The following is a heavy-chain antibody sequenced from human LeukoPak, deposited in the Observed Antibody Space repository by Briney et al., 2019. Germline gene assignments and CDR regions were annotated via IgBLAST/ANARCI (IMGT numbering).Heavy chain of an antibody. J-gene: IGHJ4*02. CDR1: GFTFTDYY. V-gene: IGHV1-69-2*01. Sequence: ASVKVSCKVSGFTFTDYYMHWVQQAPGKGLEWMGLVDPEDGETIYAEMFQGRVTITADPSTDTAYMELSSLRSEDTAVYYCATEGDLSYYGFDYWGQGTLVTVSS. CDR3: ATEGDLSYYGFDY. D-gene: IGHD1-26*01. CDR2: VDPEDGET.